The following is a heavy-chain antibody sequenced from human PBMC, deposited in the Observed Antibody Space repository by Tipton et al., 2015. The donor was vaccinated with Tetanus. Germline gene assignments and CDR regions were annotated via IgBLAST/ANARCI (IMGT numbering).Heavy chain of an antibody. CDR1: GGSISSSPYF. J-gene: IGHJ4*02. CDR3: ARLREIVSRSGWAFDY. Sequence: TLSLTCTVSGGSISSSPYFWNWIRQQPGKGPEWIGYIYYSGSTYYNPSLKSRVTISVDTSKNQFSLKMNSVTAADTAMYYCARLREIVSRSGWAFDYWGQGMLVTVSS. V-gene: IGHV4-31*03. CDR2: IYYSGST. D-gene: IGHD5/OR15-5a*01.